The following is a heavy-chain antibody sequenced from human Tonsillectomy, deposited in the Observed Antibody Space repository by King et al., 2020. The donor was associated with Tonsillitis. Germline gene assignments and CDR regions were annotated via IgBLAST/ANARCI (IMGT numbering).Heavy chain of an antibody. J-gene: IGHJ4*02. Sequence: VQLLESGGGLVQPGGSLRLSCAASGFTFSSYAMSWVRQAPGKGLEWVSVISGSGGSTFYADSVKGRFTISRDNSKNTLYQQMNSLRAEDTAVYYCAKLGGVVVTAIGYWGQGTLVTVSS. V-gene: IGHV3-23*01. CDR2: ISGSGGST. D-gene: IGHD2-21*02. CDR1: GFTFSSYA. CDR3: AKLGGVVVTAIGY.